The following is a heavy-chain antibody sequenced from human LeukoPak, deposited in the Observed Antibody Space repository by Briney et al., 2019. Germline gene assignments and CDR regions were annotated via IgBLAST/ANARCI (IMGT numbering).Heavy chain of an antibody. V-gene: IGHV3-33*08. CDR2: IWYDGSNK. CDR1: GFTFSSYG. D-gene: IGHD4-17*01. CDR3: ARGDYGDTRFDY. Sequence: PGGSLRLSCAASGFTFSSYGMHWVRQAPGKGLEWVAVIWYDGSNKYYADSVKGRFTISRDNPKNTLYLQMNSLRAEDTAVYYCARGDYGDTRFDYWGQGTLVTVSS. J-gene: IGHJ4*02.